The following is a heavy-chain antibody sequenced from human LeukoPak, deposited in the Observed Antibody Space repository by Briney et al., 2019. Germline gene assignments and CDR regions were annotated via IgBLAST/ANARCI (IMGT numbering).Heavy chain of an antibody. CDR2: IYSGGST. D-gene: IGHD6-19*01. CDR3: ASSSSGWYYYGMDV. CDR1: GFTVSSNY. Sequence: GGSLRLSCAASGFTVSSNYMSWVRQAPGKGLEWVSVIYSGGSTYYADSVKGRFTISRDNSKNTLHLQTNSLRAEDTAVYYCASSSSGWYYYGMDVWGKGTTVTVSS. V-gene: IGHV3-53*01. J-gene: IGHJ6*04.